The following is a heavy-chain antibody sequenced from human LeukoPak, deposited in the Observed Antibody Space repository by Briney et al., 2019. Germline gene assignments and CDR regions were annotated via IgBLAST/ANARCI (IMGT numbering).Heavy chain of an antibody. V-gene: IGHV1-69*13. Sequence: GASVKVSCMASGYAFTSYGISWVRQAPGQGLEWMGGIIPIFGTANYAQKFQGRVTITADESTSTAYMELSSLRSEDTAVYYCARSNYVWGSYREFDYWGQGTLVTVSS. CDR1: GYAFTSYG. D-gene: IGHD3-16*02. CDR3: ARSNYVWGSYREFDY. CDR2: IIPIFGTA. J-gene: IGHJ4*02.